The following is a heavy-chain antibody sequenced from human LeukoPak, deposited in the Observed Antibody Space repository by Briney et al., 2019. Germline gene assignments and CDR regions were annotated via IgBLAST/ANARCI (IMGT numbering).Heavy chain of an antibody. CDR3: ASAVNYDFWSGAQKIDY. Sequence: PGGSLRLSCAASGFTFSSYSMNWVRQAPGKGLEWVSSISSSSSYIYYADSVKGRFTISRDNAKNSLYLQMNSLRAEDTAVYYCASAVNYDFWSGAQKIDYWGQGTLVTVSS. V-gene: IGHV3-21*01. CDR1: GFTFSSYS. D-gene: IGHD3-3*01. CDR2: ISSSSSYI. J-gene: IGHJ4*02.